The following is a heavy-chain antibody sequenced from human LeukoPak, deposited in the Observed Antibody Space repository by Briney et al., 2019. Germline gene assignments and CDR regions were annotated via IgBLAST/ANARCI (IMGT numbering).Heavy chain of an antibody. CDR1: GFTFSSYS. CDR2: ISSSSSYI. D-gene: IGHD2-2*01. V-gene: IGHV3-21*01. CDR3: ARDGWSCSSTSCPGTYYFDY. J-gene: IGHJ4*02. Sequence: GSLRLSCAASGFTFSSYSMNWVRQAPGKGLEWVSSISSSSSYIYYADSVKGRFTISRDNAKNSLYLQMNSLRAEDTAVYYCARDGWSCSSTSCPGTYYFDYWGQGTLVTVPS.